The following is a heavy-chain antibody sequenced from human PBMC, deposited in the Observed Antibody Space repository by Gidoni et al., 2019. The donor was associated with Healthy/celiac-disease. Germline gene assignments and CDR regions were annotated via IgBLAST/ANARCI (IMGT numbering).Heavy chain of an antibody. J-gene: IGHJ4*02. D-gene: IGHD4-17*01. V-gene: IGHV4-59*01. CDR3: ARDHGDGFDY. Sequence: QVQLQESGPGLVKPSETLSLTCTVSGGSISSYYWSWIRQPPGKGLEWIGYIYYSGSTNYNPSLKSRVTISVDTSKNQFSLKLSSVTAADTAVYYCARDHGDGFDYWGQGTLVTVSS. CDR1: GGSISSYY. CDR2: IYYSGST.